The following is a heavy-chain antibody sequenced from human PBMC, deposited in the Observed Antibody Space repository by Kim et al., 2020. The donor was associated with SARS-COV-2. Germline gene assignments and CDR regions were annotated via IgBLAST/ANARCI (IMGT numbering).Heavy chain of an antibody. D-gene: IGHD3-3*01. J-gene: IGHJ6*02. CDR1: GYTFTSYD. Sequence: ASVKVSCKASGYTFTSYDINWVRQATGQGLEWMGWMNPNSGNTGYAQKFQGRVTMTRNTSISTAYMELSSLRSEDTAVYYCARGYARNYDFWSGYYLEGYYYYYGMDVWGQGTTVTVSS. V-gene: IGHV1-8*01. CDR2: MNPNSGNT. CDR3: ARGYARNYDFWSGYYLEGYYYYYGMDV.